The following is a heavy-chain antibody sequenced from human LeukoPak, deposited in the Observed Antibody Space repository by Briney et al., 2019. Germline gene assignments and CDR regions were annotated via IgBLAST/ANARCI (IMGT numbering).Heavy chain of an antibody. CDR3: ARGYMTTDY. Sequence: GASVKVSCKASGYTFTSYAMHWVRQAPGQRLEWMGWINACNGNTKYSQKFQGRVTITRDTSASTAYMELSSLRSEDTAVYYCARGYMTTDYWGQGTLVTVSS. D-gene: IGHD4-17*01. CDR1: GYTFTSYA. V-gene: IGHV1-3*01. J-gene: IGHJ4*02. CDR2: INACNGNT.